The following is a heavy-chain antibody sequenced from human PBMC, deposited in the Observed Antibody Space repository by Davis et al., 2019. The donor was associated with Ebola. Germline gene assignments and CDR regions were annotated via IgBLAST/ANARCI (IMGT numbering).Heavy chain of an antibody. CDR2: ISYDGSNK. V-gene: IGHV3-30*19. Sequence: PGGSLRLSCETSGFTFSSYGMHWVRQAPGKGLEWVAGISYDGSNKFHADSVKGRFTISRDNSKNTLYLQMNSLRVEDTAVYYCAGAGYYYYGMDVWGKGTTVTVSS. J-gene: IGHJ6*04. CDR3: AGAGYYYYGMDV. CDR1: GFTFSSYG.